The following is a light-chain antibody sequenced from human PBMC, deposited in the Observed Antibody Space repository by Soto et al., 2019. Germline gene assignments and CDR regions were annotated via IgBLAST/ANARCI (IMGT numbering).Light chain of an antibody. CDR1: QSVGSSY. V-gene: IGKV3-20*01. CDR3: QQYGDSPWT. CDR2: GVS. J-gene: IGKJ1*01. Sequence: EIVLTQSPGTQSLSPGERATLSCRASQSVGSSYLAWYQQKPGQAPRLLIYGVSSRATGIPDRFSGSGSGTDFTLTISRLEPEDFAVYYCQQYGDSPWTFGQGTKVEIK.